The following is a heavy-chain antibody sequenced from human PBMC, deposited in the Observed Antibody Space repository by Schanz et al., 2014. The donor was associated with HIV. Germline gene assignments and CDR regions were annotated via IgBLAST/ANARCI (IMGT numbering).Heavy chain of an antibody. CDR3: ARASSSGWYNRPHLWG. Sequence: QVQLVESGGGVVQPGRSLRLSCTASGFTFSSSGMHWVRQAPGKGLEWVAVIWYDGSNKYYADSVKGRFTISRDNSKNTLYLQMNSLRAEDTAVYYCARASSSGWYNRPHLWGWGQGTLVTVSS. D-gene: IGHD6-19*01. J-gene: IGHJ4*02. V-gene: IGHV3-33*01. CDR2: IWYDGSNK. CDR1: GFTFSSSG.